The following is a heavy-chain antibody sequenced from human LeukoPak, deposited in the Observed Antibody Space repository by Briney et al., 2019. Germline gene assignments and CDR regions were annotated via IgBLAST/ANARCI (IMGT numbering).Heavy chain of an antibody. V-gene: IGHV3-74*01. J-gene: IGHJ3*02. CDR1: GFTFSSYW. CDR3: ARGEGSWIQLWLLAFDI. Sequence: GGSLRLSCAASGFTFSSYWMHWVRQAPGKGLVWVSRINSDGSSTSYADSVKGRLTISRDNAKNTLYLQMNSLRAEDTAVYYCARGEGSWIQLWLLAFDIWGQGTMVTVSS. CDR2: INSDGSST. D-gene: IGHD5-18*01.